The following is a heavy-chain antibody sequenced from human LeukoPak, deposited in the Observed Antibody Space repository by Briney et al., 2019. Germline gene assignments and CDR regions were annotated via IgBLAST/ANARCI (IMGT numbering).Heavy chain of an antibody. Sequence: GGSLRLSCAASGFTFSGYCMSWVRQAPGKGLEWVANIKQDGSEKYYVDSVKGRFTISRDNAKNSLCLQMNSLRAEDTAVYYCAREPSYYDFWSGRHRGNLDVWGKGTTVTVSS. D-gene: IGHD3-3*01. CDR3: AREPSYYDFWSGRHRGNLDV. V-gene: IGHV3-7*01. J-gene: IGHJ6*04. CDR1: GFTFSGYC. CDR2: IKQDGSEK.